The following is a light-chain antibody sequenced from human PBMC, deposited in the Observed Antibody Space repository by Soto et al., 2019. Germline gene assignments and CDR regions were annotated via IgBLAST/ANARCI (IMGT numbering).Light chain of an antibody. V-gene: IGKV2-28*01. CDR2: LGS. J-gene: IGKJ2*01. Sequence: DIVMTQSPLSLPVTPGEPASISCRSSQTLLHSNAYNYLDWYLQKPGQSPQLVIYLGSNRASGVPDRFSGSGSGTDFTLKISRVEAEDVGVYYCMQALQTPRTFGQGTKLEIK. CDR3: MQALQTPRT. CDR1: QTLLHSNAYNY.